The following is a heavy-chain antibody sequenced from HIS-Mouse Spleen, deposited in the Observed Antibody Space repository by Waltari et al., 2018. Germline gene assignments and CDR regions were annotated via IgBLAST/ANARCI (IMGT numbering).Heavy chain of an antibody. CDR1: GGTFSIYA. Sequence: QVQPVQTGAEVKKPGSSVKLSCKTSGGTFSIYALSWGRRAPGQGLEWMGRIIPTLGIANYAQKFQGRVTITADKSTSTAYLELSSLRSEDTAVYYCARGLDTDAFDIWGQGTMVTVSS. J-gene: IGHJ3*02. CDR3: ARGLDTDAFDI. D-gene: IGHD1-1*01. CDR2: IIPTLGIA. V-gene: IGHV1-69*04.